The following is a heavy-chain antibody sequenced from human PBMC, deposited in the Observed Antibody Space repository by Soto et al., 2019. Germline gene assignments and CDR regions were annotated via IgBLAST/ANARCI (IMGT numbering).Heavy chain of an antibody. D-gene: IGHD2-15*01. CDR2: ISSSSSYI. CDR3: ASWDIVVVVAALYYYDMDV. V-gene: IGHV3-21*01. CDR1: GFTFSSYS. Sequence: GGSLRLSCAASGFTFSSYSMNWVRQAPGKGLEWVSSISSSSSYIYYADSVKGRFTISGDNAKNSLYLQMNSLRAEDTAVYYGASWDIVVVVAALYYYDMDVWGKGTTVTVSS. J-gene: IGHJ6*03.